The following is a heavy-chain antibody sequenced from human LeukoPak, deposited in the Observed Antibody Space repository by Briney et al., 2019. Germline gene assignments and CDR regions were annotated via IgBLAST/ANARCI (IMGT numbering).Heavy chain of an antibody. D-gene: IGHD3-22*01. CDR3: ARAFSGYYGGGYYFDY. Sequence: SETLSLTCTVSGGSISSYYWSWIRQPPGKGLEWIGRIHTSGSTNYNPSLKSRVTMSVDTSKNQFSLKLSSVTAADTAVYYCARAFSGYYGGGYYFDYWGQGTLVTVSS. CDR2: IHTSGST. V-gene: IGHV4-4*07. J-gene: IGHJ4*02. CDR1: GGSISSYY.